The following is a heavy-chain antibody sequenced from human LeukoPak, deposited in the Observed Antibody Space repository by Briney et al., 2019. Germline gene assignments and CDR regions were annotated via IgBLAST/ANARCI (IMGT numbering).Heavy chain of an antibody. CDR3: ARRRGYWYDTKGYWFDP. CDR1: GDSISSGSKY. Sequence: PSETLSLTCTVSGDSISSGSKYWSWIRQPAGKGLEWIGRIYINGNTNYNPSLKSRVTISVDMSKNQFSLKLSSVTAADTAVYYCARRRGYWYDTKGYWFDPWGQGTLVTVSS. J-gene: IGHJ5*02. D-gene: IGHD2-15*01. V-gene: IGHV4-61*02. CDR2: IYINGNT.